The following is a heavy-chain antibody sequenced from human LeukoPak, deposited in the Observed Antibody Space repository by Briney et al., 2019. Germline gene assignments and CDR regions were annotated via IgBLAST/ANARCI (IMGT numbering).Heavy chain of an antibody. V-gene: IGHV3-74*01. Sequence: GGSLRLSCAASGFAFSTSWMHWVRQAPGKGLVWVSRINSDGSSRSYADSVKGRFTISRDNSKNTLYLQMNSLRAEDTAVYYCAKARGWGQGTLVTVSS. J-gene: IGHJ4*02. CDR2: INSDGSSR. CDR3: AKARG. CDR1: GFAFSTSW.